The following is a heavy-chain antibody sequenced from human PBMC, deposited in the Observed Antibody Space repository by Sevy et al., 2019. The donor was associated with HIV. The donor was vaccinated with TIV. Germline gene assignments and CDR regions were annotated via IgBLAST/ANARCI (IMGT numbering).Heavy chain of an antibody. CDR3: ARDGDYSNYGIDY. CDR2: IWYDGSKK. Sequence: GGSLRLSCVASGFSLSDYAMHWVRQGPDKGLAWVAAIWYDGSKKYYADSVKGRFTISRDNSKNTLYLQMNSLRAEDTAVYFCARDGDYSNYGIDYWGQGTLVTVSS. J-gene: IGHJ4*02. V-gene: IGHV3-33*08. CDR1: GFSLSDYA. D-gene: IGHD4-4*01.